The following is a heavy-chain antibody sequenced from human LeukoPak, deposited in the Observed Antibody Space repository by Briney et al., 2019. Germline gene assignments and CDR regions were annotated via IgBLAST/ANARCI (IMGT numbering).Heavy chain of an antibody. Sequence: PGGSLRLSCAASGFTFSSYGMHWVRQAPGKGLEWVAFIRYDGSNKYYADSVKGRFTISRDNSKNTLYLQMNSLRAEDTAVYYCATRGPIAARPWADYWGQGTLVTVSS. CDR3: ATRGPIAARPWADY. CDR2: IRYDGSNK. J-gene: IGHJ4*02. CDR1: GFTFSSYG. D-gene: IGHD6-6*01. V-gene: IGHV3-30*02.